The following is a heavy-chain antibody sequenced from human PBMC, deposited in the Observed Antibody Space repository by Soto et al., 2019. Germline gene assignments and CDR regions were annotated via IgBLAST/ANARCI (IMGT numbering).Heavy chain of an antibody. D-gene: IGHD3-3*01. J-gene: IGHJ5*02. CDR3: TRDHNLDFWSGYQPKINWFDP. CDR2: IRSKAYGGTT. V-gene: IGHV3-49*03. Sequence: EVQLVESGGGLVQPGRSLRLSCTASGFTFGDYAMSWFRQAPGKGLEWVGFIRSKAYGGTTEYAASVKGRFTISRDDSKSIAYLQMNSLKTEDTAVYYCTRDHNLDFWSGYQPKINWFDPWGQGTLVTVSS. CDR1: GFTFGDYA.